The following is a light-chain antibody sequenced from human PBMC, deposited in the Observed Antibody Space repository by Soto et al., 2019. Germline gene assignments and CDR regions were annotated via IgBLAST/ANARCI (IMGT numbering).Light chain of an antibody. J-gene: IGLJ3*02. CDR1: KIGSKN. Sequence: SYELTQPLSVSVALGQTARITGGGNKIGSKNVRWYQQKPGQAPVLVIYRDSYRPSGIPERFSGSNSGNTATLTISRAQAGDEADYYCQVWDSSTAVFGGGTKLTVL. CDR2: RDS. V-gene: IGLV3-9*01. CDR3: QVWDSSTAV.